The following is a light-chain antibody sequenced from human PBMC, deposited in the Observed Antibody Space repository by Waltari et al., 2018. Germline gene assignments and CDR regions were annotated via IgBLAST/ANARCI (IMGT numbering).Light chain of an antibody. CDR2: DAS. J-gene: IGKJ2*01. V-gene: IGKV3-20*01. CDR3: QQYASAPNT. Sequence: EIVLTQSPGTLSLFPGERVTLSCRASQSVSSSYLAWYQQKAGQAPRLLIYDASRRATDIPDRFSGSGSGTDFTLTISRLEPEDFAVYFCQQYASAPNTFGQGTKLEIK. CDR1: QSVSSSY.